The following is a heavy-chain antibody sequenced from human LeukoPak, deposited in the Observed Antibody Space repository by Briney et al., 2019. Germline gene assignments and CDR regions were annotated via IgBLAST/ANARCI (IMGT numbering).Heavy chain of an antibody. Sequence: ASVKVSCKASGYTFTSYGISWVRQAPGQGLEWMGWINPNSGGTNYAQKFQGRVTMTRDTSISTAYMELSRLRSDDTAVYYCAREEHSSNSGNWFDPWGQGTLVTVSS. D-gene: IGHD6-6*01. CDR1: GYTFTSYG. CDR3: AREEHSSNSGNWFDP. CDR2: INPNSGGT. J-gene: IGHJ5*02. V-gene: IGHV1-2*02.